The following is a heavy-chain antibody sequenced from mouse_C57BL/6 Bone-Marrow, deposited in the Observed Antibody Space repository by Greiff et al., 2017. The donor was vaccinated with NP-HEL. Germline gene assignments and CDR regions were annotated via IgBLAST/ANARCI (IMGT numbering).Heavy chain of an antibody. J-gene: IGHJ2*01. CDR1: GFTFSSYG. CDR2: ISSGGSYT. D-gene: IGHD1-1*01. Sequence: EVQLVESGGDLVKPGGSLKLSCAASGFTFSSYGMSLVRQTPDTRLEWVATISSGGSYTYYPDSVKGRFTISRDNAKNTLYLQISSLKSEDTAMYYCARHDDYGSHFDYGGQGTTLTVSA. CDR3: ARHDDYGSHFDY. V-gene: IGHV5-6*01.